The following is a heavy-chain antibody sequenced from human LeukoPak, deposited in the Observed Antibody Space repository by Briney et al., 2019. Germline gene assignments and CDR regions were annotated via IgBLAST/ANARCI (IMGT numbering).Heavy chain of an antibody. J-gene: IGHJ5*02. CDR3: AKDSSGGLSWFDP. CDR1: GGTFSSYA. D-gene: IGHD2-15*01. CDR2: IIPTFGTA. V-gene: IGHV1-69*05. Sequence: SVKVSCKASGGTFSSYAISWVRQAPGQGLEWMGGIIPTFGTANNAPKFQGRVTKTRATSTTTVYMELSSLRAAATPVYYCAKDSSGGLSWFDPWGQGTLVTVSS.